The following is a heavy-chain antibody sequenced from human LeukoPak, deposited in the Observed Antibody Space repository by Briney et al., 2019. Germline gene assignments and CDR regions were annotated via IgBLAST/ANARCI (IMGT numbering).Heavy chain of an antibody. V-gene: IGHV3-11*01. D-gene: IGHD2-2*02. CDR2: INSDGDNI. CDR3: ARDRCSSTSCYNTPNWFDP. J-gene: IGHJ5*02. CDR1: GFTFSDYF. Sequence: GGSLRLSCVTSGFTFSDYFMNWIRQAPGKGLEWLSFINSDGDNIYYRDSVKGRFTISRDNAKNSVYLQMNSLRSEDTAFYHCARDRCSSTSCYNTPNWFDPWGQGTLVTVSS.